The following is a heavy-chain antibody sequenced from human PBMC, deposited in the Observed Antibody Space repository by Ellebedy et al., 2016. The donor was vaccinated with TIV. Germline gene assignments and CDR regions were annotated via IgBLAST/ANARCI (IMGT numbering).Heavy chain of an antibody. J-gene: IGHJ4*02. V-gene: IGHV3-21*01. Sequence: GESLKISXAASGFTFSSYSMNWVRQAPGKGLEWVSSISSSSSYIYYADSVKGRFTISRDNAKNSLYLQMNSLRAEDTAVYYCARGSSGYYYIDYWGQGTLVTVSS. D-gene: IGHD3-22*01. CDR2: ISSSSSYI. CDR3: ARGSSGYYYIDY. CDR1: GFTFSSYS.